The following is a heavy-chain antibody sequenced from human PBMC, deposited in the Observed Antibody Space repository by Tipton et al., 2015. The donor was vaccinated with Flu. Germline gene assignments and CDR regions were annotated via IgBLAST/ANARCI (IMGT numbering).Heavy chain of an antibody. CDR1: GFTFSGYY. Sequence: QLVQSGGGLVKPGGSLRLSCAASGFTFSGYYMSWIRQLPGKGLEWVSSITSGGTTDYADSVKGRFTISRDNSKNTLFLQMNNLRADDTAVYSCAKVIPELVAGLDSWGQGTLVTVAS. J-gene: IGHJ4*02. D-gene: IGHD6-19*01. CDR2: ITSGGTT. V-gene: IGHV3-53*01. CDR3: AKVIPELVAGLDS.